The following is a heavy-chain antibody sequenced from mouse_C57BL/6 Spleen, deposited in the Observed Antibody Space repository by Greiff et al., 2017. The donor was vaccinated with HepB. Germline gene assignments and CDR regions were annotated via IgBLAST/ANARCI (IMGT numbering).Heavy chain of an antibody. CDR2: IHPSDSDT. D-gene: IGHD2-3*01. Sequence: QVQLKQPGAELVKPGASVKVSCKASGYTFTSYWMHWVKQRPGQGLEWIGRIHPSDSDTNYNQKFKGKATLTVDKSSSTAYMQLSSLTSEDSAVYYCAIADGYYFLDYWGQGTSVTVSS. CDR3: AIADGYYFLDY. V-gene: IGHV1-74*01. J-gene: IGHJ4*01. CDR1: GYTFTSYW.